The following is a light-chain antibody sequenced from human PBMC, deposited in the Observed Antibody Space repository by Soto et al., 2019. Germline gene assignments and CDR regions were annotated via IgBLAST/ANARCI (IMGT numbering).Light chain of an antibody. CDR3: QQYNTYWT. CDR1: QSISWW. J-gene: IGKJ1*01. CDR2: KAS. V-gene: IGKV1-5*03. Sequence: DIQMTQSPSTLSASVGDRVTITCRANQSISWWLAWYQQKPGKAPKLLIYKASSLESGVPSRFSGSGSGTEFTLTISSLQPDDVATYYCQQYNTYWTFGQGTRVEIK.